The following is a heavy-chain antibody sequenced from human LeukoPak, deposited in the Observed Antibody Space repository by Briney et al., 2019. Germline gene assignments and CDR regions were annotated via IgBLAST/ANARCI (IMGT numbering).Heavy chain of an antibody. CDR1: GGSISSYY. V-gene: IGHV4-59*01. Sequence: PSETPSLTCTVSGGSISSYYWSWLRQPPGKGLEWIGYIYYSGSTNYSPSLKSRVTISVDTSKNQFSLKLSSVTAADTAVYYCARSEYSYGADAFDIWGQGTMVTVSS. D-gene: IGHD5-18*01. CDR2: IYYSGST. J-gene: IGHJ3*02. CDR3: ARSEYSYGADAFDI.